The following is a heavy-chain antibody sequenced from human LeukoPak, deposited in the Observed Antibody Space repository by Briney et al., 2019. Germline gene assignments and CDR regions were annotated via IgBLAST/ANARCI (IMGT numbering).Heavy chain of an antibody. CDR3: ARGGVGASSPWFDP. J-gene: IGHJ5*02. Sequence: SVKVSCKASGGTFSSYAISWVRQAPGQGLEWMGGIIPIFGTANYAQKFQGRGTITTDETTSTAYMELSSLRSEDTAVYYCARGGVGASSPWFDPWGQGTLVTVSS. D-gene: IGHD1-26*01. V-gene: IGHV1-69*05. CDR2: IIPIFGTA. CDR1: GGTFSSYA.